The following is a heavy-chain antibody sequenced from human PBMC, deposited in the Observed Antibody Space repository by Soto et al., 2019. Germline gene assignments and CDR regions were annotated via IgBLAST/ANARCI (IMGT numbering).Heavy chain of an antibody. CDR3: NRDEKAADLRYFAPFFDY. CDR2: VSRKTYGGTA. V-gene: IGHV3-49*03. Sequence: HSDSGSELTFGDHAITWISQDPGGGLEWVGTVSRKTYGGTADYAASVKGRFTISRDDSKSIAYLQRNSLKSDDTAVYYCNRDEKAADLRYFAPFFDYWGRGIQVPVSS. D-gene: IGHD3-9*01. CDR1: ELTFGDHA. J-gene: IGHJ4*02.